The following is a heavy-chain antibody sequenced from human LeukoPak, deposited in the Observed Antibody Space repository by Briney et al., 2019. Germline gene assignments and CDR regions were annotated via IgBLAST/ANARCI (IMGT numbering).Heavy chain of an antibody. CDR3: ARVVVITNAFDI. V-gene: IGHV4-38-2*02. J-gene: IGHJ3*02. Sequence: SETLSLTCTVSGYSISSGYFWGWIRQPPGKGLEWIGSIYHSGTTYYNPSLKSRVTISVDTSKNQFSLKLSSVTAADTAVYYCARVVVITNAFDIWGQGTMVTVSS. CDR2: IYHSGTT. CDR1: GYSISSGYF. D-gene: IGHD3-22*01.